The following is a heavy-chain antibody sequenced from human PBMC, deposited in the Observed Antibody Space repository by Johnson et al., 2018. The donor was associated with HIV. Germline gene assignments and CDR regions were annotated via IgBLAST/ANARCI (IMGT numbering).Heavy chain of an antibody. V-gene: IGHV3-23*04. J-gene: IGHJ3*02. CDR3: ARDPAYCGGDWCGAFDI. CDR2: ISGSGGST. Sequence: VQLVESGGGVVRPGGSLRVSCVASGFTFNDYDMSWVRQAPGKGLEWVSAISGSGGSTYYADSVKGRFTISRDNSKNTLYLQMSSLRAEDTAVYYCARDPAYCGGDWCGAFDIWGQGTMVTVSS. D-gene: IGHD2-21*02. CDR1: GFTFNDYD.